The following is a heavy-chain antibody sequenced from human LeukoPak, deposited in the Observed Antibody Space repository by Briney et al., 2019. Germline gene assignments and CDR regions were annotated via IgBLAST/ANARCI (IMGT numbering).Heavy chain of an antibody. CDR3: AAQFKKGH. J-gene: IGHJ4*02. CDR1: GFTVSSNS. CDR2: IYSDNT. Sequence: TGGSLRLSCTVSGFTVSSNSMSWVRQAPGKGLEWVSFIYSDNTHYSDSVKGRFTISRDNSKNTLYLQMNSLRAEDTAVYYCAAQFKKGHWGQGTLVTVSS. V-gene: IGHV3-53*05.